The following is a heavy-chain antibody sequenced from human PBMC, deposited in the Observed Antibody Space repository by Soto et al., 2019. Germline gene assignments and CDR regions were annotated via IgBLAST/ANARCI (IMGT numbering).Heavy chain of an antibody. D-gene: IGHD4-17*01. CDR2: TYWDDVK. CDR3: AHRQRTVYFDY. J-gene: IGHJ4*02. V-gene: IGHV2-5*02. CDR1: GFSLSTSGVG. Sequence: QITLKESGPTLVKPTQTLTLTCTFSGFSLSTSGVGVGWIRQPSGKALEWLALTYWDDVKRYSPSLKSRLTITKDTSKNQVVLTMTNMDPVDTATYYCAHRQRTVYFDYWGQGTLVTVSS.